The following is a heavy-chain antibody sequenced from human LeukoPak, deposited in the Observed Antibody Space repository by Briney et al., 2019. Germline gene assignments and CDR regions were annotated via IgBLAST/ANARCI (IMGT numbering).Heavy chain of an antibody. Sequence: SETLSLTCTVSGGSINNYYWSWIRQPPGKGLEWIGYIYYSGSTNYNPSLKSRVTISVDTSKNQFSLKLSSVTAADTAVYYCASANCSSTSCYFAAFDIWGQGTMVTVSS. V-gene: IGHV4-59*01. CDR3: ASANCSSTSCYFAAFDI. D-gene: IGHD2-2*01. CDR2: IYYSGST. CDR1: GGSINNYY. J-gene: IGHJ3*02.